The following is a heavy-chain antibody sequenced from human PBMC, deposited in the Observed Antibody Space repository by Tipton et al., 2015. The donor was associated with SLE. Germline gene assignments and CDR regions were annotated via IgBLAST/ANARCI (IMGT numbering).Heavy chain of an antibody. D-gene: IGHD6-13*01. J-gene: IGHJ3*02. CDR3: ARGGSSWPDAFDI. Sequence: LRLSCTVSGGSISSYFWSWIRQPPGKGLEWIGYIYYGGSTNYNPSLKSRVTISVDTSKNQFSLKLSSVTAADTAVYYCARGGSSWPDAFDIWGQGTMVTVSS. CDR1: GGSISSYF. CDR2: IYYGGST. V-gene: IGHV4-59*01.